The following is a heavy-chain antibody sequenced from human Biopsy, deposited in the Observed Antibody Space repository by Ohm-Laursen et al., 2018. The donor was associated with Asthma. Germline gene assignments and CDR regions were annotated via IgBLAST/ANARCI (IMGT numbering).Heavy chain of an antibody. Sequence: SLRLSCAASRFTNEMHWVRQAPGKGLEWVAVISYDGSSIYYADSVKGRFTISRDNSKNTLSLQMNSLTAEDTAVYYCARTYYDFLTGQVNDAFAMWGQGTMVTVSS. CDR1: RFTNE. V-gene: IGHV3-30-3*01. CDR2: ISYDGSSI. CDR3: ARTYYDFLTGQVNDAFAM. D-gene: IGHD3-9*01. J-gene: IGHJ3*02.